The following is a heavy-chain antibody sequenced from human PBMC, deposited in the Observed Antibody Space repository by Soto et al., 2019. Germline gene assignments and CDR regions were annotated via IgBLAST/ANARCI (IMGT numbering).Heavy chain of an antibody. V-gene: IGHV3-23*01. CDR3: AKDQGSSGDELDY. Sequence: EVQLLESGGGLVQPGGSLRLSCAASGFTFSNYAVTWVRQAPGKGLEWVSTISGSGGSTYYADSVKGRFTISRDNSKNTLYLHMNSLRAEDTAVDYCAKDQGSSGDELDYWGQGTLVTVSS. CDR2: ISGSGGST. J-gene: IGHJ4*02. CDR1: GFTFSNYA. D-gene: IGHD6-19*01.